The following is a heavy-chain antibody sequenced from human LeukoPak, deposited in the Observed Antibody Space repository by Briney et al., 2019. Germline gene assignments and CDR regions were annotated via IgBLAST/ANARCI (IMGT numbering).Heavy chain of an antibody. CDR3: AKSAPTDY. J-gene: IGHJ4*02. Sequence: GGSLRLSCAASGFTFSSHGMHWVRQAPGKGLEWVAVISYDGSNKYYADSVKGRFTISRDNSKNTLYLQMNSLSAEDMAVYYCAKSAPTDYWGQGTLVTVSS. V-gene: IGHV3-30*18. CDR1: GFTFSSHG. CDR2: ISYDGSNK.